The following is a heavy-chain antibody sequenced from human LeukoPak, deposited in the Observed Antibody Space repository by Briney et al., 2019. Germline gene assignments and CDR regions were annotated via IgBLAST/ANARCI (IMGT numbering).Heavy chain of an antibody. CDR2: ISGSGGST. J-gene: IGHJ4*02. D-gene: IGHD3-22*01. CDR1: GFTFSSYS. V-gene: IGHV3-23*01. CDR3: AKSAYYDASGYYREYYFDY. Sequence: GGSLRLSCAASGFTFSSYSMNWVRQAPGKGLEWVSSISGSGGSTHYADSVKGRFTISRDKTKNTLYLQMNSLRAEDTAVYYCAKSAYYDASGYYREYYFDYWGQGTLVTVSS.